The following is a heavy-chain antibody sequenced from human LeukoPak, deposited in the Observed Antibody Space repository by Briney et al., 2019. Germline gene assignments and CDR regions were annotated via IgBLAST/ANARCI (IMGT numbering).Heavy chain of an antibody. CDR3: ARHSYGYGGGLADS. Sequence: KSGESLRISCKTSGYSFARYWISWVRPVPGKGLEWMGRIDPDDSYTSYSPSSQGHVTISVDKSTSTAHLQWSSLKASDTAMYYCARHSYGYGGGLADSWGQGTLITVSS. CDR2: IDPDDSYT. J-gene: IGHJ4*02. CDR1: GYSFARYW. V-gene: IGHV5-10-1*01. D-gene: IGHD5-18*01.